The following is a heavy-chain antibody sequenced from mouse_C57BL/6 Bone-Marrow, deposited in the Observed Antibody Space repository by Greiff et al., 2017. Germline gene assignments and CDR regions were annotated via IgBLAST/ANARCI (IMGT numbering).Heavy chain of an antibody. V-gene: IGHV1-52*01. Sequence: QVQLQQPGAELVRPGSSVKLSCKASGYTFTSYWMHWVKQRPIQGLEWIGNIDPSDSETHYNQKFKDKATLTVDKSSSTAYMQLSSLTSEDSAVXYCALYYGSSFYFDYWGQGTTLTVSS. J-gene: IGHJ2*01. CDR1: GYTFTSYW. CDR2: IDPSDSET. CDR3: ALYYGSSFYFDY. D-gene: IGHD1-1*01.